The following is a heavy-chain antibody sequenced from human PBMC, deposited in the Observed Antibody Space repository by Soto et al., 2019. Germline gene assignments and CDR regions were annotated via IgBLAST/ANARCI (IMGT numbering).Heavy chain of an antibody. CDR2: INPSGGST. Sequence: ASVKVSCKASGYTFTSYYMHWVRQAPGQGLEWMGIINPSGGSTSYAQKFQGRVTMTRDTSTSTVYMELSSLRSEDTAVYYCAREGEGILRFLEWSRPAQGMDVWGQGTTVTVSS. V-gene: IGHV1-46*01. J-gene: IGHJ6*02. D-gene: IGHD3-3*01. CDR3: AREGEGILRFLEWSRPAQGMDV. CDR1: GYTFTSYY.